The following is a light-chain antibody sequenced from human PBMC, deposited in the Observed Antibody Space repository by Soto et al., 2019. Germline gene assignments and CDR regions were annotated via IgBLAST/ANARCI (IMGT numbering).Light chain of an antibody. V-gene: IGLV2-8*01. J-gene: IGLJ3*02. Sequence: QSALTQPPSASGSPGQSVTISCTGTSSDVGGYNYVSWYQQHPGKAPKLMIYEVSKRPSGVPDRFSGSKSGNTASLTVSGLQAEDEADSYCYSYAGSNNGVFGGGTKLTVL. CDR1: SSDVGGYNY. CDR3: YSYAGSNNGV. CDR2: EVS.